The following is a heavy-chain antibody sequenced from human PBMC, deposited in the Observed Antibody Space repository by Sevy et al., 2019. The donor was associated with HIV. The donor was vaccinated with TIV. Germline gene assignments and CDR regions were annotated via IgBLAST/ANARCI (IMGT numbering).Heavy chain of an antibody. CDR3: AKDHDNNWFDP. CDR1: GFTFSLYA. CDR2: ITISGGNT. D-gene: IGHD3-22*01. Sequence: EGSLRLSCAASGFTFSLYAMTWVRQAPGKGLEWVSTITISGGNTYYADSVKGRFTISRDNSKNTLYLQMNSLRAEDTAIYFCAKDHDNNWFDPWGQGTLVTVSS. J-gene: IGHJ5*02. V-gene: IGHV3-23*01.